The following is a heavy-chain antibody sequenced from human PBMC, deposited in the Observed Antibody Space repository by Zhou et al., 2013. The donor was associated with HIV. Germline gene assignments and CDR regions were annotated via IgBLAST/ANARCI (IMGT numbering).Heavy chain of an antibody. J-gene: IGHJ4*02. CDR3: ARGLSVHFDWLIDSDFDY. CDR2: VNPSDGST. V-gene: IGHV1-46*01. CDR1: GYTFTSYY. Sequence: VQLVQSGAEVKKPGASVKVSCKASGYTFTSYYMHWVRQAPGQGLEWMGIVNPSDGSTSYAQKFQGRVTMTRDTSTSTVYMELSSLRSEDTAVHYCARGLSVHFDWLIDSDFDYWGQGTLVTVSS. D-gene: IGHD3-9*01.